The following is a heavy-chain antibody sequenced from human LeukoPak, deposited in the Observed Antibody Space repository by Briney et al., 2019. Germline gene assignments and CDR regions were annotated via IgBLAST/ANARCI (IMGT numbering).Heavy chain of an antibody. D-gene: IGHD3-9*01. CDR1: GFTFSSYA. CDR3: ARDRDWLRGDY. J-gene: IGHJ4*02. Sequence: PGRSLRLSCAASGFTFSSYAMHWVRQAPGKGLVWVSRINSDGSTTTYADSVKGRFTISRDNAKNTLYLQMNSLRAEDTAVYYCARDRDWLRGDYWGQGTLVTVSS. CDR2: INSDGSTT. V-gene: IGHV3-74*01.